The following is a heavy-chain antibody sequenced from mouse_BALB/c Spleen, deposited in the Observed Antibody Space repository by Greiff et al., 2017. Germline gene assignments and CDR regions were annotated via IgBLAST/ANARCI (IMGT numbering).Heavy chain of an antibody. D-gene: IGHD1-1*01. Sequence: EVQVVESGGGLVKPGGSLKLSCAASGFTFSSYTMSWVRQTPEKRLEWVATISSGGSYTYYPDSVKGRFTISRDNAKNTLYLQMSSLKSEDTAMYYCTRDYYGSSYGYFDVWGAGTTVTVSS. J-gene: IGHJ1*01. CDR3: TRDYYGSSYGYFDV. V-gene: IGHV5-6-4*01. CDR1: GFTFSSYT. CDR2: ISSGGSYT.